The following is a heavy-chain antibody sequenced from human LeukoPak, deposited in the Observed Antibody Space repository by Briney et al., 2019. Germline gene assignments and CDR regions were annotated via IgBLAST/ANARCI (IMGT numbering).Heavy chain of an antibody. J-gene: IGHJ2*01. D-gene: IGHD1-26*01. V-gene: IGHV1-18*01. CDR1: GYTFKNYG. Sequence: ASVKVSCKASGYTFKNYGITWVRQAPGQGLEWMGWISTYNGNTNYAQKLQGRVTMTTDTSTTTAHMELRSLRPDDTAVYYCARGLYSGSSRYPWYFDLWGRGTLVSVSS. CDR3: ARGLYSGSSRYPWYFDL. CDR2: ISTYNGNT.